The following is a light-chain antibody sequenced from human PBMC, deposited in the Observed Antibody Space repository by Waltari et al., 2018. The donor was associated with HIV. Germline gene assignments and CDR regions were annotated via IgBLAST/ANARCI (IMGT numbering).Light chain of an antibody. J-gene: IGLJ3*02. Sequence: QSVLTQPPSASGTPGQRVTISCSGSRSNIGSNTVSWYQQLPGTAPKPFIYSNKRRPSGVPDRCAGSKSGTSASLAISGLQSEDEADYYCAAWDDSLNGWVFGGGTKLTVV. V-gene: IGLV1-44*01. CDR3: AAWDDSLNGWV. CDR2: SNK. CDR1: RSNIGSNT.